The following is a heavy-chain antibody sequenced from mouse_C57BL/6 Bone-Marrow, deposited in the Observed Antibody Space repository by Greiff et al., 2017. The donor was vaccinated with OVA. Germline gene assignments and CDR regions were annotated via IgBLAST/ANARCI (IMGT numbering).Heavy chain of an antibody. Sequence: EVQGVESGGDLVKPGGSLKLSCAASGFTFSSYGMSWVRQTPDKRLEWVATISSGGSYTYYPDSVKGRFTISRDNAKNTLYLQMSSLKSEDTAMYYCARQTYYSVPGAYWGQGTLVTVSA. D-gene: IGHD2-12*01. CDR2: ISSGGSYT. CDR1: GFTFSSYG. CDR3: ARQTYYSVPGAY. J-gene: IGHJ3*01. V-gene: IGHV5-6*01.